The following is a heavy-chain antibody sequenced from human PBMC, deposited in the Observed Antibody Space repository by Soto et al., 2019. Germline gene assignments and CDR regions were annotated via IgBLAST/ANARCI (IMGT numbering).Heavy chain of an antibody. D-gene: IGHD3-22*01. J-gene: IGHJ4*02. V-gene: IGHV1-69*13. CDR2: IIPIFGTA. CDR1: GGTFSSYA. Sequence: GASVKVSWKASGGTFSSYAISWVRQAPGQGLEWMGGIIPIFGTANYAQKFQGRVTITADESTSTAYMELSSLRSEDTAVYYCTRDSSGYFDCWGQGTLVTVSS. CDR3: TRDSSGYFDC.